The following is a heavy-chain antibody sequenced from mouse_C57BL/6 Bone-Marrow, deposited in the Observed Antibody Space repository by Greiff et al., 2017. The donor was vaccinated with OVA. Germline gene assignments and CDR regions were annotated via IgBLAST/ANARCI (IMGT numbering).Heavy chain of an antibody. J-gene: IGHJ1*03. CDR1: GYTFTDYY. CDR3: ARSTTVVESYWYFDV. V-gene: IGHV1-75*01. CDR2: IFPGSGST. D-gene: IGHD1-1*01. Sequence: QVQLQQSGPELVKPGASVKISCKASGYTFTDYYINWVKQRPGQGLEWIGWIFPGSGSTYYNEKFKGKATLTVDKSSSTAYMLLSSLTSEDSAVYFCARSTTVVESYWYFDVWGTGTTVTVSS.